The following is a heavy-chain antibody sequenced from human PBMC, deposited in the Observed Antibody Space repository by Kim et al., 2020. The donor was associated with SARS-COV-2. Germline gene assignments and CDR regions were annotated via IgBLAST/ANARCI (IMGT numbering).Heavy chain of an antibody. V-gene: IGHV3-23*01. J-gene: IGHJ4*02. CDR3: AKDVEQIARGLLGY. D-gene: IGHD2-21*01. Sequence: GRCLFTSSRDSAKNTLYLQMNSLRAEDTAVYYCAKDVEQIARGLLGYWGQGTLVTVSS.